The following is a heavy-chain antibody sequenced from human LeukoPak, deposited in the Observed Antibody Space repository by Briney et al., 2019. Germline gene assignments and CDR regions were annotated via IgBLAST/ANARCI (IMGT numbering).Heavy chain of an antibody. D-gene: IGHD6-13*01. V-gene: IGHV4-39*01. CDR2: IYYSGST. J-gene: IGHJ4*02. CDR3: ARSVAAAGYFDY. CDR1: GGSISIRSYY. Sequence: SETLSLTCTVSGGSISIRSYYWGWIRQPPGKGLEWIGSIYYSGSTYYNPSLKSRVTISVDTSKNQFSLKLSSVTAADTAVYYCARSVAAAGYFDYWGQGTLVTVSS.